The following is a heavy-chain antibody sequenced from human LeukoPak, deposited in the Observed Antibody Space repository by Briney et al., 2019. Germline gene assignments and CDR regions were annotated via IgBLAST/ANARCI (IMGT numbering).Heavy chain of an antibody. J-gene: IGHJ6*03. CDR2: ISAYNGNT. D-gene: IGHD3-3*01. CDR1: GYTFTSYG. V-gene: IGHV1-18*01. Sequence: ASVKVSCKASGYTFTSYGISRVRQAPGQGLEWMGWISAYNGNTNYAQKLQGRVTMTTDTSTSTAYMELRSLRSDDTAVYYCAREAFGVVRYYYYYYMDVWGKGTTVTVSS. CDR3: AREAFGVVRYYYYYYMDV.